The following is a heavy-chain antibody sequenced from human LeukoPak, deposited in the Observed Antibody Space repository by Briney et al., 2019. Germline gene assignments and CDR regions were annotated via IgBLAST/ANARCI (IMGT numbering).Heavy chain of an antibody. CDR2: IYYSGST. D-gene: IGHD6-19*01. CDR3: ARGERYSSGWPYFDY. V-gene: IGHV4-59*01. Sequence: ASETLSLTCTVSGGSISSYYWNWIRQPPGKGLEWIGYIYYSGSTNHNPSLKSRVTISVDTSKNQFSLKLSSVTAADTAVYYCARGERYSSGWPYFDYWGQGTLVTVSS. J-gene: IGHJ4*02. CDR1: GGSISSYY.